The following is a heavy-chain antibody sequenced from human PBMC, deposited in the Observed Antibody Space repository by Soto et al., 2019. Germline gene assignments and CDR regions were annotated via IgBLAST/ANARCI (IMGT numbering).Heavy chain of an antibody. V-gene: IGHV3-74*01. D-gene: IGHD2-2*01. J-gene: IGHJ4*02. CDR1: GFTFSSYW. CDR2: INSDGSST. Sequence: GGSLRLSCAASGFTFSSYWMHWVRQAPGKGLVWVSRINSDGSSTSYADSVKGRFTISRDNAKNTLYLQMNSLRAEDTAVYYCAREGVFCSSTSGYRALSKNPFDYWGQGTLVTVSS. CDR3: AREGVFCSSTSGYRALSKNPFDY.